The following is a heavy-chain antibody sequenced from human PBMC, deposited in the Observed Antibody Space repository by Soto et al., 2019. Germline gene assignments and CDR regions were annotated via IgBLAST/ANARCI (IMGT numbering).Heavy chain of an antibody. CDR3: ARGMVRGWVYGMDV. CDR1: GFTFSSYG. Sequence: QVQLVESGGGVVQPGRSLRLSCAASGFTFSSYGMHWVRQAPGKGLEWVAVIWYDGSNKYYADSVKGRFTISRDNSKNTLYLQMNSLRAEDTAVYYCARGMVRGWVYGMDVWGQGTTVTVSS. J-gene: IGHJ6*02. D-gene: IGHD3-10*01. V-gene: IGHV3-33*01. CDR2: IWYDGSNK.